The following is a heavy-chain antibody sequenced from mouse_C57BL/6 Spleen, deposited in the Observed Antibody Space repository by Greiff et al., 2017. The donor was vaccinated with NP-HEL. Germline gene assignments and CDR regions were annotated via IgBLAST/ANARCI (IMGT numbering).Heavy chain of an antibody. J-gene: IGHJ4*01. CDR3: ARDSDGRSYYAMDY. CDR2: INPSNGGT. CDR1: GYTFTSYW. Sequence: VQLQQPGTELVKPGASVKLSCKASGYTFTSYWMHWVKQRPGQGLEWIGNINPSNGGTNYNEKFKSKATLTVDKSSSTAYLQLNSLTSEDSAVDYCARDSDGRSYYAMDYWGQGTSVTVSS. V-gene: IGHV1-53*01.